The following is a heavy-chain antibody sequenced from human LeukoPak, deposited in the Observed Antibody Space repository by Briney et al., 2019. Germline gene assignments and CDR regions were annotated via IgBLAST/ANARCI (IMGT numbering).Heavy chain of an antibody. CDR1: GFTFSSYW. D-gene: IGHD3-10*01. J-gene: IGHJ2*01. CDR3: ARGQLVRAGYFDL. V-gene: IGHV3-13*01. Sequence: GGSLRLSCVASGFTFSSYWMHWVRQDPRKGLVWVSGIGIAGDTYYLDSVKGRFTISRENAKNSLYLQMNSLRVGDTAVYYCARGQLVRAGYFDLWGRGTMVTVSS. CDR2: IGIAGDT.